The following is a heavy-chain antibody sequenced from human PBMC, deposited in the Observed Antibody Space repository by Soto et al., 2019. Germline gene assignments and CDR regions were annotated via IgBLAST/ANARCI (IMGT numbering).Heavy chain of an antibody. CDR1: GFTVSSNY. CDR3: ARGYSYGFRSFGMDV. J-gene: IGHJ6*02. CDR2: IYSGGST. Sequence: EVQLVESGGGLVQPGGSLRLSCAASGFTVSSNYMSWVRQAPGKGLEWVSVIYSGGSTYYADSVKGRFTISRDNSKNTLYLQMNSLRAEDTAVYYCARGYSYGFRSFGMDVWGQGTTVTVSS. D-gene: IGHD5-18*01. V-gene: IGHV3-66*01.